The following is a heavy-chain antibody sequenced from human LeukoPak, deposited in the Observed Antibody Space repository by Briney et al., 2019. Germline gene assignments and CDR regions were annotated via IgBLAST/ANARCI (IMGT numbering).Heavy chain of an antibody. Sequence: SGPTLVKPTQTLTLTCTFSGFSLRPCGGGVGWIHQPPGKALEWLALIYWDDDKSYSPSLKSRLTITKDTSKNQVVLSMTDMDPVDTATYYCAHRWVGSSWYWVYFDYWGPGTLVTVSS. CDR1: GFSLRPCGGG. D-gene: IGHD6-13*01. CDR2: IYWDDDK. CDR3: AHRWVGSSWYWVYFDY. V-gene: IGHV2-5*02. J-gene: IGHJ4*02.